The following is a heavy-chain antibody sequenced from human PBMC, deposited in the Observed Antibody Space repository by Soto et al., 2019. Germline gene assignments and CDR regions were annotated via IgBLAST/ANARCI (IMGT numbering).Heavy chain of an antibody. D-gene: IGHD3-9*01. J-gene: IGHJ4*02. CDR1: GYTFTGYY. CDR2: INPNSGGT. CDR3: ARGYDILTGYYLSYFDY. Sequence: ASVKVSCKASGYTFTGYYMHWVRQAPGQGLEWMGWINPNSGGTNYAQKFQGRVTMTRDTSISTAYTELSRLRSDDTAVYYCARGYDILTGYYLSYFDYWGQGTLVTVSS. V-gene: IGHV1-2*02.